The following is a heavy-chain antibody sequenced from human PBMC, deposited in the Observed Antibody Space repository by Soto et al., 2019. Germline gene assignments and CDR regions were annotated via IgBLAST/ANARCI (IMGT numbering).Heavy chain of an antibody. CDR1: GGSFSGYY. Sequence: SETLSLTCAVYGGSFSGYYWSWIRQPPGKGLEWIGEINHSGSTNYNPSLKSRVTISVDTSKNQFSLKLSSVTAADTAVYYCARYCSSTSCYDPYHYYGMDVWGQGTTVTVSS. CDR2: INHSGST. CDR3: ARYCSSTSCYDPYHYYGMDV. D-gene: IGHD2-2*01. J-gene: IGHJ6*02. V-gene: IGHV4-34*01.